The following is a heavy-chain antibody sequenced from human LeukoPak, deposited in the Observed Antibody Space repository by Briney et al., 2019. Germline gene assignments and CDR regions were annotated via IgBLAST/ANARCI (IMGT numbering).Heavy chain of an antibody. J-gene: IGHJ4*02. Sequence: GGSLRLSCAASGFTFSSYSMNWVRQAPGKGLEWVSYINSSSSTMSYADSVKGRFTISRDNAKNSLYLQMNSLRAEDTAVYYCAKPRGTPNGDYFDYWAREPWSPSPQ. V-gene: IGHV3-48*01. CDR2: INSSSSTM. D-gene: IGHD7-27*01. CDR1: GFTFSSYS. CDR3: AKPRGTPNGDYFDY.